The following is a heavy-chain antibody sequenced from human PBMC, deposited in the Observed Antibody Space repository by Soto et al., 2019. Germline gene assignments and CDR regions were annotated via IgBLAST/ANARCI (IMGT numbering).Heavy chain of an antibody. V-gene: IGHV4-4*02. CDR3: SRSPAYFTISSIHP. Sequence: QVQLQESGPGLVKPSETMSLTCAVSGDSISSVNWWSWVRQSPGQGLQWLGDIYHTGITNSNPPLQIRVTISVDKFKTEFSLNLTSVTAADTAVYYSSRSPAYFTISSIHPWCQGTLVTVSS. D-gene: IGHD2-21*01. CDR1: GDSISSVNW. J-gene: IGHJ5*02. CDR2: IYHTGIT.